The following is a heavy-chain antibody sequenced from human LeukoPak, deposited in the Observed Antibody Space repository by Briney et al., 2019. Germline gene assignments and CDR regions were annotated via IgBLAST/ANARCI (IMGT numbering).Heavy chain of an antibody. CDR1: GGTFSSYA. D-gene: IGHD6-13*01. J-gene: IGHJ3*02. Sequence: GASVKVSCKASGGTFSSYAISWVRQAPGQGLEWMGGIIPIFGTANYVQKFQGRVTITADESASTAYMELSSLRSEDTAVYYCARVPGGTQSSIWGQGTMVTVSS. CDR2: IIPIFGTA. V-gene: IGHV1-69*13. CDR3: ARVPGGTQSSI.